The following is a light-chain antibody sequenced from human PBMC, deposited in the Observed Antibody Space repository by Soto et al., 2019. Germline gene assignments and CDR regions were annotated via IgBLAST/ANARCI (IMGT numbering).Light chain of an antibody. CDR1: QSISSL. Sequence: EIVLTQSPATLSVSPGERAILSCSASQSISSLLAWYQQKPGQAPRLLIYSASTRATGIPARFSGSGSGADFTLTISSLQSEDFAAYYCQQYYDWPITFGQGTRLEIK. V-gene: IGKV3-15*01. CDR2: SAS. J-gene: IGKJ5*01. CDR3: QQYYDWPIT.